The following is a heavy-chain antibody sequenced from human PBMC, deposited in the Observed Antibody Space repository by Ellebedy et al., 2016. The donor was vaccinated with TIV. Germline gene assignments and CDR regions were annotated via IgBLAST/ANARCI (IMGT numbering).Heavy chain of an antibody. CDR2: IRESGDST. CDR3: AKEVAAIGVPNFAY. J-gene: IGHJ4*02. D-gene: IGHD2-15*01. V-gene: IGHV3-23*01. Sequence: GESLKISCAASGFTFSSYAMSWVRQAPGKGLEWVSGIRESGDSTFYAESVKGRFSISRDNSKNTLYLQMNSLRAEDTAVYYCAKEVAAIGVPNFAYWGQGALVSVSS. CDR1: GFTFSSYA.